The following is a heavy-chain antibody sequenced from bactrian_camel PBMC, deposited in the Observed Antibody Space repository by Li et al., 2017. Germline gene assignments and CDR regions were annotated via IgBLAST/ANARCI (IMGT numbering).Heavy chain of an antibody. CDR1: GVADCAYG. CDR2: IDWFGGT. D-gene: IGHD1*01. J-gene: IGHJ4*01. Sequence: QVQLVESGGGSVQAGGSLRLSCSVSGVADCAYGMSWYRQTPGKEREFVSVIDWFGGTSYADSVKGRFTVSQDMSKDTMYLQMVSLKPEDTAVYYCVPVALEERDGIVSCARWSQGTQVTVS. V-gene: IGHV3S55*01.